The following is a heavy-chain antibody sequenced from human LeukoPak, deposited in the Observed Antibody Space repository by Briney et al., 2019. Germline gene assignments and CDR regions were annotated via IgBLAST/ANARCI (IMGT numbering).Heavy chain of an antibody. CDR3: ARGGPKRKYCSGGSCYSGYGY. CDR1: GGSISSSSYY. D-gene: IGHD2-15*01. V-gene: IGHV4-39*01. CDR2: IYYSGST. Sequence: SETLSLTCTVSGGSISSSSYYWGWIRQPPGKGLEWIGSIYYSGSTYYNPSLKSRVTISVDTSKNQFSLKLSSVTAADTAVYYCARGGPKRKYCSGGSCYSGYGYWGQGTLVTVSS. J-gene: IGHJ4*02.